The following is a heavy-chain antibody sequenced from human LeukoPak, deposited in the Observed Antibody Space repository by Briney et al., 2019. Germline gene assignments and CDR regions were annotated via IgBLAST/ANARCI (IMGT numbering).Heavy chain of an antibody. J-gene: IGHJ4*02. CDR1: GGSFSGYY. CDR2: INHSGST. CDR3: ARRSRTFDY. V-gene: IGHV4-34*01. Sequence: SETLSLTCAVYGGSFSGYYWSWIRQPPGKGLEWIGEINHSGSTNYNPSLKSRVTISVDTSKNQFSLKLSSVTAADAAVYYCARRSRTFDYWGQGTLVTVSS. D-gene: IGHD1-7*01.